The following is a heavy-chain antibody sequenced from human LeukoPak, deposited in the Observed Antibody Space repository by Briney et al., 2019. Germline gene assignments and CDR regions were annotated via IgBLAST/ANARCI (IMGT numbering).Heavy chain of an antibody. J-gene: IGHJ6*02. CDR3: ARDRKVTRGLYYYYYYGMDV. V-gene: IGHV6-1*01. D-gene: IGHD4-23*01. CDR1: GDSVSSNSAA. CDR2: TYYRSKWYN. Sequence: SQTLSLTCAISGDSVSSNSAAWNWIRQSPSRGLEWLGRTYYRSKWYNDYAVSVKSRITINPDTSKNQFSLQLNSVTPEDTAVYYCARDRKVTRGLYYYYYYGMDVWGQGTTVTVSS.